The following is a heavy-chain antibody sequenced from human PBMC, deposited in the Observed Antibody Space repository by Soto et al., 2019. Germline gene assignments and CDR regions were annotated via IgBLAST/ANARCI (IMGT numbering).Heavy chain of an antibody. Sequence: QVQLVQSGAEVKKPGASVKVSCKASGYTFTSYDINWVRQATGQGLEWMGWMNPNSGNTGYAQKFQGRLSMTRNTSMSTPYTELSSLRSEDTALYYCAREKASDGMDVWGQGTTVTVSS. CDR3: AREKASDGMDV. CDR2: MNPNSGNT. V-gene: IGHV1-8*01. CDR1: GYTFTSYD. J-gene: IGHJ6*02.